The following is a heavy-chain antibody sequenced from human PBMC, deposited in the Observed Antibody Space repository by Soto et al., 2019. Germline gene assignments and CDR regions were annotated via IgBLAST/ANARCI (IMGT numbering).Heavy chain of an antibody. J-gene: IGHJ3*01. CDR1: GFPFRHLA. D-gene: IGHD1-1*01. CDR2: IGGGDGDR. CDR3: AKDREDHNSVWDAFDV. V-gene: IGHV3-23*01. Sequence: GGSLKLSCATSGFPFRHLAMSWVRQAPGKGLEWVSSIGGGDGDRFYSDSVKGRFTITRDNGNSIVYLQMHSLRAEDTAQYFCAKDREDHNSVWDAFDVWGQGTVVT.